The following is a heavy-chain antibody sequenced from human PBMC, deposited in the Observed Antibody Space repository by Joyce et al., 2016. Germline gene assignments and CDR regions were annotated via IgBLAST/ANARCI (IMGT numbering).Heavy chain of an antibody. D-gene: IGHD2-8*01. J-gene: IGHJ4*02. CDR2: LSSSSSYI. CDR1: GFTFSSYS. V-gene: IGHV3-21*01. CDR3: ARSSYTNGIFDY. Sequence: EVQLVESGGGLVKPGGSLRLSCAASGFTFSSYSMSWVRQAAGKGLEWVSSLSSSSSYIKYTDSVKGRFTISRDNAKKSLYLQMNSLRVEDTAVYYCARSSYTNGIFDYWGQGTLVTVSS.